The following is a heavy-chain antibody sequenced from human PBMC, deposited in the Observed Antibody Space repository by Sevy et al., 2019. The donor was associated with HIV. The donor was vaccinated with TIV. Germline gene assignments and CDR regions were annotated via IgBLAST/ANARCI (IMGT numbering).Heavy chain of an antibody. Sequence: GGSLRLSCAASGFTFSSYSMNWVRQAPGKGLEWVSSISSSSSYIYYADSVKGRFTISRDNAKNSLYLQMNSLRAEDXXXXXXXXXXXXXXXXXSGLGAFDIWGQGTMVTVSS. D-gene: IGHD3-16*01. CDR3: XXXXXXXXXXXSGLGAFDI. CDR2: ISSSSSYI. J-gene: IGHJ3*02. V-gene: IGHV3-21*01. CDR1: GFTFSSYS.